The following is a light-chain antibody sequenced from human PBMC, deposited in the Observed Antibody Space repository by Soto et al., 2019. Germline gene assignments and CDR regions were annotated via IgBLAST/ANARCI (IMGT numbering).Light chain of an antibody. J-gene: IGLJ2*01. CDR3: SSYTSSSTV. V-gene: IGLV2-14*01. CDR1: SSDVGGYNY. CDR2: DVS. Sequence: QSVLTQPASASGSPGQSITISCTGTSSDVGGYNYVSWYQQHPGKAPKLMTYDVSNRPSGVSNRFSGSKSGNTASLTISGLQAEDEADYYCSSYTSSSTVFGGGTKVTVL.